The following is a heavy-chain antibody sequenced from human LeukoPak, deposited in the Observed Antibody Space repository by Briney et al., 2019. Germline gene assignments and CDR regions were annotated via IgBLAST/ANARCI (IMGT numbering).Heavy chain of an antibody. D-gene: IGHD1-1*01. Sequence: PSETLSLTCTVSGGSISSSSYYWGWIRQPPGKGLEWIGSIYYSGSTYYNPSLKSRVTISVDTSKNQFSLKLSSVTAADTAVYYCARSARGDMGRLFDYWGQGTLVTVSS. CDR1: GGSISSSSYY. J-gene: IGHJ4*02. CDR3: ARSARGDMGRLFDY. CDR2: IYYSGST. V-gene: IGHV4-39*07.